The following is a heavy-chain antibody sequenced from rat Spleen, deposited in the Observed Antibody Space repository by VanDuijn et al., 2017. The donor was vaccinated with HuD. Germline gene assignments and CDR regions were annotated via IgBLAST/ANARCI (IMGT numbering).Heavy chain of an antibody. J-gene: IGHJ2*01. CDR2: MWSGGST. Sequence: EVQLKESGPGLVQPSQTLSLTCTVSGLSLTDYSVHWVRQPPGKGLEWMGVMWSGGSTAYISALKSRLNISRDTSKSQIFLKMSSLQTDDTGTYYCSRGIDYFDYWGQGVMVTVSS. CDR3: SRGIDYFDY. V-gene: IGHV2S63*01. CDR1: GLSLTDYS.